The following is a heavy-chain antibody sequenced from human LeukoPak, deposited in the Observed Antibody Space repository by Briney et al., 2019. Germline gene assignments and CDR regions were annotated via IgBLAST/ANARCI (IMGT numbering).Heavy chain of an antibody. CDR2: IIPIFGTA. V-gene: IGHV1-69*13. J-gene: IGHJ2*01. CDR1: GGTFSSYA. Sequence: ASVKVSCKASGGTFSSYAISWVRQAPGQGLEWMGGIIPIFGTANYAQKFQGRVTITADESTSTAYMELSSLRSEDTAVYYCASSKSGDSYGYRVRYFDLWGRGTLVTVSS. CDR3: ASSKSGDSYGYRVRYFDL. D-gene: IGHD5-18*01.